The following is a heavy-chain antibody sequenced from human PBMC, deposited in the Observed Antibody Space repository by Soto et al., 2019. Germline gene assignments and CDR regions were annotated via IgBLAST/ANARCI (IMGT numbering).Heavy chain of an antibody. CDR3: ARLHGYCISSSCHGHYAMDV. CDR2: IYYSGST. D-gene: IGHD2-2*01. Sequence: SETLSLTCTVSGGSISSSSYYWGWIRQPPGKGLEWIGSIYYSGSTYYNPSLKSRVTISVDTSKNQFSLKVTSVTAADTAVYYCARLHGYCISSSCHGHYAMDVWGQGTTVTVSS. J-gene: IGHJ6*02. CDR1: GGSISSSSYY. V-gene: IGHV4-39*01.